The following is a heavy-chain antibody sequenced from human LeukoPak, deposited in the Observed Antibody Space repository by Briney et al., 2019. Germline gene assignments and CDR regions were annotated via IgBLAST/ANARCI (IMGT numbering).Heavy chain of an antibody. CDR3: ARDQQGLRFLEWLPSFNWFAP. D-gene: IGHD3-3*01. J-gene: IGHJ5*02. CDR2: INPNSGGT. CDR1: GYTFTGYY. V-gene: IGHV1-2*06. Sequence: ASVKVSCKASGYTFTGYYMHWVRQAPGQGLEWMGRINPNSGGTNYAQKFQGRVTVTRDTSTSTAYMELSGLRSDDTAVYYCARDQQGLRFLEWLPSFNWFAPWGQGTLVTVSS.